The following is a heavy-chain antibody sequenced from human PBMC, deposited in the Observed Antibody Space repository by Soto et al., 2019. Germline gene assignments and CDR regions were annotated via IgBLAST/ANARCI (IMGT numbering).Heavy chain of an antibody. J-gene: IGHJ4*02. Sequence: ASVKVSCKASGYTFTSYGISWVRQAPGQGLEWMGWISADNGNTNYAQKLQGRVTVTTDTSTSTAYMELRSLRSDDTAVYYCARGGNGYYDSSGYYYFDYWGQGTMVTVSS. D-gene: IGHD3-22*01. CDR3: ARGGNGYYDSSGYYYFDY. CDR2: ISADNGNT. V-gene: IGHV1-18*01. CDR1: GYTFTSYG.